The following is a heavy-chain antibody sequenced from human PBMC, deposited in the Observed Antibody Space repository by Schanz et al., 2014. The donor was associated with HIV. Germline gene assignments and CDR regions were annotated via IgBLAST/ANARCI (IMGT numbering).Heavy chain of an antibody. CDR1: GFLFSSYG. Sequence: QVQLVESGGGVVQPGRSLRLSCAASGFLFSSYGMSWVRQAPGRGLEWVAVIWYDGSDKYYADSVKGRFTISRDNAKNSLSLQMHSLRDDDTAVYYCARSPSYGMDVWGQGTTVTVSS. J-gene: IGHJ6*02. CDR2: IWYDGSDK. V-gene: IGHV3-33*01. CDR3: ARSPSYGMDV.